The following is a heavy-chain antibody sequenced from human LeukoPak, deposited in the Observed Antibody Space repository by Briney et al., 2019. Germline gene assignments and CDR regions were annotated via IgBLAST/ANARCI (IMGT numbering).Heavy chain of an antibody. Sequence: GGSLRLSCAASGFIFSRFSMNWVRQAPGKGLEWVSSISSSSSNIYYADSVKGRFTISRDNAKNSLYLQMNSLRAEDTAVYYVTRGDGYNTFDYWGQGNLVTVSS. CDR3: TRGDGYNTFDY. D-gene: IGHD5-24*01. V-gene: IGHV3-21*01. CDR1: GFIFSRFS. CDR2: ISSSSSNI. J-gene: IGHJ4*02.